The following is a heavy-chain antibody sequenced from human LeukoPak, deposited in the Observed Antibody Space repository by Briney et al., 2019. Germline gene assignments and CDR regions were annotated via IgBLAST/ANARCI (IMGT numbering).Heavy chain of an antibody. CDR3: ARGRCSGGSCYSVSSRPFDY. CDR1: VGSISIYY. D-gene: IGHD2-15*01. CDR2: IYYSGST. V-gene: IGHV4-59*01. J-gene: IGHJ4*02. Sequence: SETLSLTCTVSVGSISIYYWSWIRQPPAKGLEWSGYIYYSGSTNYNPYLKSRVTISVDTSKNQFSLKLSSVTAADTAVYYCARGRCSGGSCYSVSSRPFDYWGQGTLVTVSS.